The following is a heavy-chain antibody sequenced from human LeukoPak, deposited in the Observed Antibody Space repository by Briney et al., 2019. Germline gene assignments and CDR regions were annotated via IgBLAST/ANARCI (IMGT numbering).Heavy chain of an antibody. D-gene: IGHD3-10*01. CDR2: IYYTRST. CDR1: GGSISSYY. Sequence: SETLSLTCTVSGGSISSYYWSWIRQPPGKGLEWIGYIYYTRSTSYNPSLKSRVTISVDTSKNQFSLNLSSVSAADTAVYYCARGGGSGSYWHYYFDYWGQGTLVTVSS. V-gene: IGHV4-59*01. J-gene: IGHJ4*02. CDR3: ARGGGSGSYWHYYFDY.